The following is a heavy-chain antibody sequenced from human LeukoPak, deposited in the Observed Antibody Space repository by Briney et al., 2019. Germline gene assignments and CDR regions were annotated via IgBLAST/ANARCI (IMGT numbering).Heavy chain of an antibody. CDR3: ARDLRGPSE. CDR1: GLTFSSYS. J-gene: IGHJ4*02. V-gene: IGHV3-66*02. D-gene: IGHD4-17*01. Sequence: GGSLRLSCAASGLTFSSYSMNWVRQAPGKGLEWVSVFYVGGATYYADSVKGRFTISRDNSKNTLYLQMISLRAEDTAMYYCARDLRGPSEWGQGTLVTVSS. CDR2: FYVGGAT.